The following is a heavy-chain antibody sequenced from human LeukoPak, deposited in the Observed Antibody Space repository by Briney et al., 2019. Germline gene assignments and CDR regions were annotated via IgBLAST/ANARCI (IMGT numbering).Heavy chain of an antibody. CDR2: INWNGGST. D-gene: IGHD3-22*01. V-gene: IGHV3-20*04. J-gene: IGHJ4*02. Sequence: PGGSLRLSCAASGFTFDDYGMSWVRQAPGKGLEWVSGINWNGGSTGYADSVKGRFTISRDNAKNSLYLQMNSLRAEDTAVYYCAKDGSYYDSSGYNPFDYWGQGTLVTVSS. CDR1: GFTFDDYG. CDR3: AKDGSYYDSSGYNPFDY.